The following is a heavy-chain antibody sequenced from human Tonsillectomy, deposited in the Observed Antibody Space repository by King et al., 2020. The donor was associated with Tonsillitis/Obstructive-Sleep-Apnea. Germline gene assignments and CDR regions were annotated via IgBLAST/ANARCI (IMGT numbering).Heavy chain of an antibody. D-gene: IGHD3-3*01. CDR3: AKASTILGAFDI. CDR1: GFTFDDYG. J-gene: IGHJ3*02. CDR2: ISWNSGSI. Sequence: VQLVESGGGLVQPGRSLRLSCVASGFTFDDYGMHWVRQAPGKGLEWVSGISWNSGSIGYADSVRGRFTISRDNAKDSLLLQMDSLRAEDTALYYCAKASTILGAFDIWGQGTMVTVSS. V-gene: IGHV3-9*01.